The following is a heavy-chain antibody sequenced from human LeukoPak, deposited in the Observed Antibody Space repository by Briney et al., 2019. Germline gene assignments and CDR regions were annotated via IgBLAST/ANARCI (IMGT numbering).Heavy chain of an antibody. D-gene: IGHD6-13*01. Sequence: QTGGSLRLSCAASGFTVSSNYMSWVRQAPGKGLEWVSVIYSGGSTYYADSVKGRFTISRDNSKNTLYLQMNSLRAEDTAVYYCARDTSSWDDAFDIWGQGTMVTVSS. V-gene: IGHV3-53*01. CDR2: IYSGGST. CDR3: ARDTSSWDDAFDI. J-gene: IGHJ3*02. CDR1: GFTVSSNY.